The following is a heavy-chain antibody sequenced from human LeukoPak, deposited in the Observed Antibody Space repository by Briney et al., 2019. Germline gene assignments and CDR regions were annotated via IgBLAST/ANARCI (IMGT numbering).Heavy chain of an antibody. D-gene: IGHD6-25*01. J-gene: IGHJ4*02. CDR3: ARVEQGSSQRGVDY. Sequence: PSETLSLTCTVSGGSISSYYWSWIRQPPGKGLEWIGYIYYSGSTNYNPSLKSRVTISVDTSKNQFSLKLSSVTAADTAVYYCARVEQGSSQRGVDYWGQGTLVTVSS. V-gene: IGHV4-59*01. CDR2: IYYSGST. CDR1: GGSISSYY.